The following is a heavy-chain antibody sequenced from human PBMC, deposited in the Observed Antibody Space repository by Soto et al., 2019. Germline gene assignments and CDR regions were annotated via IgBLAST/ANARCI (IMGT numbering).Heavy chain of an antibody. V-gene: IGHV4-39*01. CDR2: IYYSGST. CDR3: ARLGPITMIVHA. CDR1: GGSISSSSYY. D-gene: IGHD3-22*01. J-gene: IGHJ5*02. Sequence: SETLSLTCTVSGGSISSSSYYWGWIRQPPGKGLEWIGSIYYSGSTYYNPSLKSRVTISVDTSKNQFSLKLSSVTAADTAVYYCARLGPITMIVHACGQGTLVTVSS.